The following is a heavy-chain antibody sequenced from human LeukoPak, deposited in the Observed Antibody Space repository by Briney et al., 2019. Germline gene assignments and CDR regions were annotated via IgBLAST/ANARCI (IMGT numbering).Heavy chain of an antibody. CDR2: INHSGST. CDR1: GGSFSGYY. V-gene: IGHV4-34*01. D-gene: IGHD2-2*01. Sequence: SETLSLTCAVYGGSFSGYYWSWIRQPPGKGLEWIGEINHSGSTNYNPSLKSRVTISVDTSKNQFSLKLSSVTAADTAVYYCARADIVVVPAARGVGHWFDPWGQGTLVTVSS. J-gene: IGHJ5*02. CDR3: ARADIVVVPAARGVGHWFDP.